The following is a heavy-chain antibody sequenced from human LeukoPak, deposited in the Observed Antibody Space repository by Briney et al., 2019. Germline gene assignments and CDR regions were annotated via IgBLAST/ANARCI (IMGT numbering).Heavy chain of an antibody. Sequence: GGSLRLSCVASGFTFSNYGMHWVRQAPGKGLGWVAVISFDGSNEYYVDSVKGRFTISRDNSKNTLYLQMNSLRTEDTAVYYCARGGRTSCPAGCYYYMDVWGKGTTVTVSS. CDR1: GFTFSNYG. V-gene: IGHV3-30*03. CDR3: ARGGRTSCPAGCYYYMDV. J-gene: IGHJ6*03. D-gene: IGHD2-2*01. CDR2: ISFDGSNE.